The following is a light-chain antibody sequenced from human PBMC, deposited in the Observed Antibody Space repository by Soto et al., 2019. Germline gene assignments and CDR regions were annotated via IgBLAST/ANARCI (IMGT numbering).Light chain of an antibody. CDR1: QSISTW. J-gene: IGKJ1*01. CDR3: QHHNNLAWT. Sequence: DIQMTQSPSTLSASVGDRVTITCRASQSISTWLAWYQQKPGKAPTLLIYKASGLQSGVPSTFSGSGSGTKCLLTIFSLQPNEFAANLGQHHNNLAWTFGQGTRVEIK. CDR2: KAS. V-gene: IGKV1-5*03.